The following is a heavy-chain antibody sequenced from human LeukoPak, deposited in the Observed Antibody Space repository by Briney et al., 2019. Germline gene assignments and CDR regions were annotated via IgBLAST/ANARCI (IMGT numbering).Heavy chain of an antibody. CDR2: VYYSGST. V-gene: IGHV4-31*03. Sequence: PSETLSLTCTASGGSISSGGYYWSWIRQHPGKGLEWIGYVYYSGSTYYNPSLKSRVTISVDTSKNQFSLKLSSVTAADTAVYYCARGGEIWLHFDYWGQGTLVTVSS. J-gene: IGHJ4*02. D-gene: IGHD5-18*01. CDR3: ARGGEIWLHFDY. CDR1: GGSISSGGYY.